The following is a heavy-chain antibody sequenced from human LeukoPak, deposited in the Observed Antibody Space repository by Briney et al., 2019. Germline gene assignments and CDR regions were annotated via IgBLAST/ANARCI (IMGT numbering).Heavy chain of an antibody. CDR1: GFKFSDSY. V-gene: IGHV3-11*04. Sequence: PGGFLRLSCVASGFKFSDSYMNWIRQAPGKGLEWISYITSGGTTMYYADSVKGRFTVSRDNAKNSLHLQMNSLRAEDTAVYYCVREVYFYDDSAMEGGFDIWGHGTVVTVSS. CDR3: VREVYFYDDSAMEGGFDI. D-gene: IGHD3-22*01. CDR2: ITSGGTTM. J-gene: IGHJ3*02.